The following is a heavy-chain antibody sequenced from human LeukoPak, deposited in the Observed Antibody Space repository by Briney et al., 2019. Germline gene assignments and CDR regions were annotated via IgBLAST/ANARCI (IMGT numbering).Heavy chain of an antibody. J-gene: IGHJ4*02. Sequence: ASVKVSCKTSGYTFSVYYMHWVRQAPGPGLEWLRWIKPDTSVTYYEEKFQGRFFMTTDTSTTTVHMELTTLTSDDTAMYYCVRENWYYDYWGQGTLVTVSS. V-gene: IGHV1-2*02. CDR2: IKPDTSVT. CDR1: GYTFSVYY. D-gene: IGHD1-1*01. CDR3: VRENWYYDY.